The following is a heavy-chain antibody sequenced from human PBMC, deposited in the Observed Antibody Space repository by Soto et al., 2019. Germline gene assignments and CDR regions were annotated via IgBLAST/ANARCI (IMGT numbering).Heavy chain of an antibody. CDR3: AKDYSNYFYHYCYMDV. CDR1: GFTFSSYA. V-gene: IGHV3-23*01. CDR2: ISGSGGST. J-gene: IGHJ6*03. Sequence: EVQLLESGGGLVQPGGSLRLSCAASGFTFSSYAMSWVRQAPGKGLEWVSAISGSGGSTYYADSVKGRFTISRDNSKNTLYLQMNSLRAEDTAVYYCAKDYSNYFYHYCYMDVWGKGTTVTVSS. D-gene: IGHD4-4*01.